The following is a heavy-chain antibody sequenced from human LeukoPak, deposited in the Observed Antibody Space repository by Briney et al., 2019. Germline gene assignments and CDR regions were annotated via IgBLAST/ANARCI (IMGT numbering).Heavy chain of an antibody. D-gene: IGHD5-24*01. Sequence: SETLSLTCTVSGGSISSGSYYWSWIRQPAGKGLEWIGRIYTSGSTNYNPSLKSRVTISVDTSKNQFSLKLSSVTAADTAVYYCARGGRDGYNWGQGTLVTVSS. CDR2: IYTSGST. CDR1: GGSISSGSYY. V-gene: IGHV4-61*02. J-gene: IGHJ4*02. CDR3: ARGGRDGYN.